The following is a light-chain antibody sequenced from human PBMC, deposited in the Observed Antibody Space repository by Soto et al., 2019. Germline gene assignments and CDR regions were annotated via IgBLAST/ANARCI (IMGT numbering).Light chain of an antibody. J-gene: IGLJ2*01. CDR1: SSDVGGYNY. CDR3: SSYTSSSTLDVV. V-gene: IGLV2-14*01. Sequence: QSALTQPGSVSGSPGQTITISSTGTSSDVGGYNYVSWYQQHPCKAPKLMIYDVSNRPSGVSNRFSGSKSGNTASLTISGLQAEDESDYYCSSYTSSSTLDVVFGGGTKLTVL. CDR2: DVS.